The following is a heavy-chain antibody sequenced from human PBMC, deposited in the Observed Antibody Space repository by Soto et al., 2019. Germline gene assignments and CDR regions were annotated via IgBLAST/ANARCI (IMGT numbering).Heavy chain of an antibody. Sequence: ETLSLTCTVSGGSISSYYWSWIRQPPGKALEWLAHIFSNDEKSYSTSLKSRLTISKDTSKSQVVLTMTNMDPVDTATYYCARIISIGGSSWPGYYFDYWGQGTLVTVSS. V-gene: IGHV2-26*01. CDR1: GGSISSYYW. CDR3: ARIISIGGSSWPGYYFDY. J-gene: IGHJ4*02. CDR2: IFSNDEK. D-gene: IGHD6-13*01.